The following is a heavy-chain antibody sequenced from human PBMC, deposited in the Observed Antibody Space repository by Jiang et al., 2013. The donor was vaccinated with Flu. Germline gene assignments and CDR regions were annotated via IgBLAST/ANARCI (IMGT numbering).Heavy chain of an antibody. CDR2: IYYSGST. Sequence: LLKPSQTLSLTCTVSGGSISSGGYYWSWIRQHPGKGLEWIGYIYYSGSTYYNPSLKSRVTISVDMSKNQFSLKLSSVTAADTAVYYCARVRYYDSSGPVDYWGQGTLVTVSS. V-gene: IGHV4-31*03. CDR1: GGSISSGGYY. D-gene: IGHD3-22*01. J-gene: IGHJ4*02. CDR3: ARVRYYDSSGPVDY.